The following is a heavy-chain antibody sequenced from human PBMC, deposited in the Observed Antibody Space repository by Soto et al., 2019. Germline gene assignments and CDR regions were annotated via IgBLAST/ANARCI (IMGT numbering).Heavy chain of an antibody. D-gene: IGHD3-22*01. CDR3: ARDLLIVGGYYDGSGLDY. Sequence: PGGSLRLSCAASGFTFSDYYMSWIRQAPGKGLEWVSYISSSGSTIYYADSVKGRFTISRDNAKNSLYLQMNSLRAEDTAVYYCARDLLIVGGYYDGSGLDYWGQGTLVTVSS. CDR2: ISSSGSTI. V-gene: IGHV3-11*01. J-gene: IGHJ4*02. CDR1: GFTFSDYY.